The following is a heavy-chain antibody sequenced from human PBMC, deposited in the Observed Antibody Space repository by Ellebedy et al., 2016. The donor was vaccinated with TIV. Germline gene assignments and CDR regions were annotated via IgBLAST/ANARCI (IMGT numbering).Heavy chain of an antibody. V-gene: IGHV1-46*01. CDR2: TNPGGSST. CDR1: GYTFTSYY. Sequence: AASVKVSCKASGYTFTSYYMHWVRQAPGQGLEWMGITNPGGSSTTYAQKFQGRVTMTRDTSTSTVYMELSSLRSEDTAVYYCAREELARWLQLLDYWGQGTLVTVSS. CDR3: AREELARWLQLLDY. J-gene: IGHJ4*02. D-gene: IGHD5-24*01.